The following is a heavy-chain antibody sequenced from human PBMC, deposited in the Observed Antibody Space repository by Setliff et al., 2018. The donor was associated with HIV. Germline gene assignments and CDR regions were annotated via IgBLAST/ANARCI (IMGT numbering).Heavy chain of an antibody. V-gene: IGHV3-21*01. Sequence: GGSLRLSCAASGFTFSTYRMNWVRQAPGKGLEWVSSISSSSSSIYYADSLKGRFTISRDNAKNSLYLQMNSLRAEDTAVYYCARAVHSGWYYFDYWGQGTLVTVSS. J-gene: IGHJ4*02. D-gene: IGHD6-19*01. CDR2: ISSSSSSI. CDR3: ARAVHSGWYYFDY. CDR1: GFTFSTYR.